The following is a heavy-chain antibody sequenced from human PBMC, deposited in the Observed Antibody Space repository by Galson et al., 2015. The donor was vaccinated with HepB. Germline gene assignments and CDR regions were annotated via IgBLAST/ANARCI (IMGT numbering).Heavy chain of an antibody. CDR2: ISSSSSYK. V-gene: IGHV3-21*01. CDR3: ARAVVVGDYYYYYGMDV. J-gene: IGHJ6*02. CDR1: GFSFSSYS. Sequence: SLRLSCAASGFSFSSYSMNWVRQAPGKGLEWVSAISSSSSYKYYADSVKGRFTISRDNAKNSLYLQMNSLRAEDTAVYYCARAVVVGDYYYYYGMDVWGQGTTLTVSS. D-gene: IGHD2-2*01.